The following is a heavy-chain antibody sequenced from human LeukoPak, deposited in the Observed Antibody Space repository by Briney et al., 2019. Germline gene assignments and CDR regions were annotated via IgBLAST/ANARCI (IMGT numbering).Heavy chain of an antibody. CDR2: ISSSSSYI. CDR1: GFTVSSNS. D-gene: IGHD3-22*01. CDR3: ARDLEAYYDSSGYRNWFDP. J-gene: IGHJ5*02. V-gene: IGHV3-21*01. Sequence: GGSLRLSCTVSGFTVSSNSMSWVRQAPGKGLEWVSSISSSSSYIYYADSVKGRFTISRDNAKNSLYLQMNSLRAEDTAVYYCARDLEAYYDSSGYRNWFDPWGQGTLVTVSS.